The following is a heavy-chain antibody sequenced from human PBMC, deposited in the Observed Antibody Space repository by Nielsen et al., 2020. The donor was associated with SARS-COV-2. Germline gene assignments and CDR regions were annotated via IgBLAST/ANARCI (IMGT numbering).Heavy chain of an antibody. CDR3: ARDGYGGNSGWFDP. D-gene: IGHD4-23*01. J-gene: IGHJ5*02. CDR2: ISSSGSTI. CDR1: GFTFSDYY. Sequence: GESLKISCAASGFTFSDYYMSWIRQAPGKGLEWVSYISSSGSTIYYADSVKGRFTISRDNAKNSLYLQMNSLRAEDTAVYYCARDGYGGNSGWFDPWGQGTLVTVSS. V-gene: IGHV3-11*04.